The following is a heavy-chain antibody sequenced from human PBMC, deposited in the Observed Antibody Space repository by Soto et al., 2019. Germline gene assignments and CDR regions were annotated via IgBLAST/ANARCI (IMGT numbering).Heavy chain of an antibody. D-gene: IGHD3-3*01. CDR1: GGTFSSYA. J-gene: IGHJ4*02. Sequence: PSVKVSCKASGGTFSSYAISWVRQAPGQGLEWMGGIIPIFGTANYAQKFQGRVTITADESTSTAYMELSSLRSEDTAVYYCARGADITIFGVVTDYFDYWGQGTLVTVS. CDR3: ARGADITIFGVVTDYFDY. V-gene: IGHV1-69*13. CDR2: IIPIFGTA.